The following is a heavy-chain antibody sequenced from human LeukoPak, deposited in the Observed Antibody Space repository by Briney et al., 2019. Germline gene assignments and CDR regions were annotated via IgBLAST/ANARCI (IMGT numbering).Heavy chain of an antibody. V-gene: IGHV4-59*11. CDR1: GGSISSHY. Sequence: PSETLSLTCTVSGGSISSHYWSWIRQPPGKGLEWIGYIYYSGSTNYNPSLESRVTISVDTSKNQFSLKLSSVTAADTAVYYCARGYSGYSYGYRNYYYYYYMDVWGKGTTVTVSS. CDR3: ARGYSGYSYGYRNYYYYYYMDV. CDR2: IYYSGST. J-gene: IGHJ6*03. D-gene: IGHD5-18*01.